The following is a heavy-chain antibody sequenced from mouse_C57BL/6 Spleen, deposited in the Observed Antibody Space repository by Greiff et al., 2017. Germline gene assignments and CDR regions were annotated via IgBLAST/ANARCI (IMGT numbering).Heavy chain of an antibody. Sequence: QVQLQQPGTELVKPGASVKLSCKASGYTFTSYWMHWVKQRPGQGLEWIGNINPSNGGTNYNEKFKSKATLTVDKSSSTAYMQLSSLTSEDSAVYYCARGNYYGSSSLYYYAMDYWGLGTSVTVSS. CDR2: INPSNGGT. D-gene: IGHD1-1*01. J-gene: IGHJ4*01. CDR3: ARGNYYGSSSLYYYAMDY. CDR1: GYTFTSYW. V-gene: IGHV1-53*01.